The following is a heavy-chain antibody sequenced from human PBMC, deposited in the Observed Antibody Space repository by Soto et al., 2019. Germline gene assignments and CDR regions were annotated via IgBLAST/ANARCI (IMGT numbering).Heavy chain of an antibody. Sequence: GGSLRLSCAASGFTFSIYAMSWVRQAPGKGLEWVSAISGSGGSTYYADSVKGRFTISRDNSKNTLYLQMNSLRAEDTAVYYCAKDKGYCSGGSCYFDYWGQGTQVTVSS. CDR2: ISGSGGST. CDR3: AKDKGYCSGGSCYFDY. D-gene: IGHD2-15*01. V-gene: IGHV3-23*01. CDR1: GFTFSIYA. J-gene: IGHJ4*02.